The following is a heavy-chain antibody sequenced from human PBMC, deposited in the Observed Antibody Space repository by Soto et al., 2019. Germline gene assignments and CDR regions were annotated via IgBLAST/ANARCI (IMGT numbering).Heavy chain of an antibody. V-gene: IGHV3-33*01. J-gene: IGHJ6*03. CDR1: GFTFSSYG. Sequence: GGSLRLSCAASGFTFSSYGMHWVRQAPGKGLEWVAVIWYDGSNKYYADSVKGRFTISRDNSKNTLYLQMNSLRAEDTAVYYCARDGTIFGGGDYYYMDVWGKGTTVTVSS. CDR3: ARDGTIFGGGDYYYMDV. D-gene: IGHD3-3*01. CDR2: IWYDGSNK.